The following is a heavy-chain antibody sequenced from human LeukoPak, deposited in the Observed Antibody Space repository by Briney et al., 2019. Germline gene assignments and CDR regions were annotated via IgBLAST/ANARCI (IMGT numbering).Heavy chain of an antibody. CDR3: ARYGGFLDY. D-gene: IGHD3-16*01. CDR1: GFTFSSYG. CDR2: ISYDGRNQ. Sequence: GGSLRLSCAASGFTFSSYGMHWVHQAPGKGLEWVAVISYDGRNQYYADSVKGRFTVSRDNSKSTLYLQMNRLRGEDTAVYNCARYGGFLDYWGQGTLVTVSS. V-gene: IGHV3-30*03. J-gene: IGHJ4*02.